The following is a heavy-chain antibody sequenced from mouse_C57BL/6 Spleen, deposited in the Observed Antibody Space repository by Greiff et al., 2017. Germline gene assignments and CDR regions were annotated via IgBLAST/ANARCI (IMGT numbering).Heavy chain of an antibody. CDR2: INYDGSST. D-gene: IGHD3-2*02. Sequence: EVMLVESEGGLVQPGSSMKLSCTASGFTFSDYYMAWVRQVPEKGLEWVANINYDGSSTYYLDSLKSRFIISRDNAKNILYLQMSSLKSEDTATYYCSRDGGQLRLRGYFDYWGQGTTLTVSS. CDR1: GFTFSDYY. CDR3: SRDGGQLRLRGYFDY. V-gene: IGHV5-16*01. J-gene: IGHJ2*01.